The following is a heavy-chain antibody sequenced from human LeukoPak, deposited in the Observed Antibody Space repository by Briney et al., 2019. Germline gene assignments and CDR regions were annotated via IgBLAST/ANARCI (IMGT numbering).Heavy chain of an antibody. CDR2: INTDGSIT. J-gene: IGHJ4*02. Sequence: QAGGSLRLSCAASGFTFSDYWIHWVRQAPGKGLVWVSRINTDGSITNYADSVKGRFTISRDNARNTLNLQMTSLRVDDTAVYYCVREGINYYYSGGFFYWGQGSLVTVSS. D-gene: IGHD3-22*01. CDR1: GFTFSDYW. V-gene: IGHV3-74*01. CDR3: VREGINYYYSGGFFY.